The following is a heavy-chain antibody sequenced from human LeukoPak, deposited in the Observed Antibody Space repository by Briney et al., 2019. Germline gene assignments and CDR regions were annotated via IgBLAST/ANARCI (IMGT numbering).Heavy chain of an antibody. CDR3: ARAFRGYSYGYTGKPYYFDY. CDR1: GGSISSTSYY. D-gene: IGHD5-18*01. V-gene: IGHV4-39*01. Sequence: SETLSLTCTVSGGSISSTSYYWGWIRQPPGKGLEWIGSINYSGYTYYNPSLKSRVTISVDTSKNQFSLKLSSVTAADTAVYYCARAFRGYSYGYTGKPYYFDYWGQGTLVTVSS. CDR2: INYSGYT. J-gene: IGHJ4*02.